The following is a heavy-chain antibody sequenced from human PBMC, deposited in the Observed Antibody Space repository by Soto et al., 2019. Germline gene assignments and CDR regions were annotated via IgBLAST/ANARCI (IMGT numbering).Heavy chain of an antibody. CDR1: GFTFSSYA. CDR2: ISGSGGST. CDR3: SITGTTRLNWFDP. J-gene: IGHJ5*02. Sequence: EVQLLESGGGLVQPGGSLRLSCAASGFTFSSYAMSWVRQAPGKGLEWVSAISGSGGSTYYADSVKGRFTISRDNSKNTQYLQMNSLRAEDTAVYYCSITGTTRLNWFDPWGQGTLVTVSS. V-gene: IGHV3-23*01. D-gene: IGHD1-7*01.